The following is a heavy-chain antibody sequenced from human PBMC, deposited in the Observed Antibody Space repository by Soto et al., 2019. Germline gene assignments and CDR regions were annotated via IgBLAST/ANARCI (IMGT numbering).Heavy chain of an antibody. V-gene: IGHV3-48*02. J-gene: IGHJ6*02. D-gene: IGHD3-10*01. CDR3: ARAVTWGLDV. CDR2: ISRSSTGI. CDR1: GFTFSLYS. Sequence: EVQLVESGGGLVQSGGSLRLSCAASGFTFSLYSMSWVRQAPGRGLEWVSYISRSSTGIHYADSVKGRFTISRDDATNSMHLQMNSLRDGDTAVYYCARAVTWGLDVWGQGTTVSISS.